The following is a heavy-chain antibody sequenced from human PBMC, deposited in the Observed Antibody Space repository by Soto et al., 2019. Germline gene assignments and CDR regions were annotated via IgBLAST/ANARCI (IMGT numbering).Heavy chain of an antibody. CDR1: GGSISSYY. CDR3: ARSGYYDSSGYEHAFDI. Sequence: SETSLTCTVSGGSISSYYWSWIRQPPGKGLEWIGYIYYSGSTNYNPSLKSRVTISVDTSKNQFSLKLSSVTAADTAVYYCARSGYYDSSGYEHAFDIWGQGTMVTVSS. J-gene: IGHJ3*02. D-gene: IGHD3-22*01. V-gene: IGHV4-59*01. CDR2: IYYSGST.